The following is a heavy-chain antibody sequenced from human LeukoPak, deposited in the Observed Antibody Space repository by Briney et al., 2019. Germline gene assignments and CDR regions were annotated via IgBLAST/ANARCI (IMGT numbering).Heavy chain of an antibody. Sequence: PSETLSLTCTVSDGSIRNSYWNWIRQPPAKGLELIGYIYDSGNTNYNPSLKIRVNMSLDTSKNQFSLKLSSVNAADTAVYYCARGRNWFDFWGQGTLVTVSS. CDR3: ARGRNWFDF. CDR1: DGSIRNSY. CDR2: IYDSGNT. V-gene: IGHV4-59*01. J-gene: IGHJ5*01.